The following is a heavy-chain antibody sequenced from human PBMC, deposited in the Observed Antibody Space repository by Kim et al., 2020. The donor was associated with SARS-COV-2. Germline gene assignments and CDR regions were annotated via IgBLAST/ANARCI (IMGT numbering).Heavy chain of an antibody. D-gene: IGHD1-26*01. Sequence: YADSVKGRFTISRDNSKNTLYLQMNGLRPEDTAVYYCARAYSGNYYYGMDGWGQGTTVTVSS. V-gene: IGHV3-30*01. J-gene: IGHJ6*02. CDR3: ARAYSGNYYYGMDG.